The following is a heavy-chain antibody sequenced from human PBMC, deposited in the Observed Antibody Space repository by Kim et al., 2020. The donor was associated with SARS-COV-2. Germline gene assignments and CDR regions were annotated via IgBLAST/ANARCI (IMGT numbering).Heavy chain of an antibody. CDR1: GGSFSGYY. CDR3: ARMVGDKRGY. Sequence: SETLSLTCAVYGGSFSGYYWSWIRQPPGKGLEWIGEINHSGSTNYNPSLKSRVTISVDTSKNQFSLKLSSVTAADTAVYYCARMVGDKRGYWGQGTLVTV. D-gene: IGHD4-17*01. CDR2: INHSGST. V-gene: IGHV4-34*01. J-gene: IGHJ4*02.